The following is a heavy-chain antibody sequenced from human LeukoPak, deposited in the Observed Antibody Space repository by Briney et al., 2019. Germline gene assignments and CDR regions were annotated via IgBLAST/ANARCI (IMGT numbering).Heavy chain of an antibody. Sequence: GESLKISCKGSGYSFTSYWIGWVRQMPGKGLEWMGIIYPGDSDTRYSPSFQGQVTISADKSISTAYLQWSSLKASDTAMYYCARRVDTAMATMYYFDYWGQETLVTVSS. CDR3: ARRVDTAMATMYYFDY. CDR2: IYPGDSDT. D-gene: IGHD5-18*01. V-gene: IGHV5-51*01. CDR1: GYSFTSYW. J-gene: IGHJ4*02.